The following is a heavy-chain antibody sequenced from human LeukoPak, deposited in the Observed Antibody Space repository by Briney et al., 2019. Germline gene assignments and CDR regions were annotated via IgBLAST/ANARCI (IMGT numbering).Heavy chain of an antibody. CDR1: GGTFSSYA. J-gene: IGHJ4*02. V-gene: IGHV1-69*04. Sequence: SVKVSCKASGGTFSSYAISWVRQAPGQGLEWMGRIIPILGIANYAQKFQGRVTITADKSTSTAYMELSSLRSKDTAVYYCAREGDGYRGGFDYWGQGTLVTVSS. CDR3: AREGDGYRGGFDY. D-gene: IGHD5-18*01. CDR2: IIPILGIA.